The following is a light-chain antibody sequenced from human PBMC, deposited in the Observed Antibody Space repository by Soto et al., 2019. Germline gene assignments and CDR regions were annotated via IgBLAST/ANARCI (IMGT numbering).Light chain of an antibody. V-gene: IGLV2-14*01. CDR2: EVS. CDR3: SSYTSSTTQV. J-gene: IGLJ1*01. Sequence: QSVLTQPASVSGSPGQSITISCTGTSSDVGGYSYVSWYLQHPGKAPKLMIYEVSNRPSGVSDRFSGSKSGNTASLTISGLQAEAEADYYCSSYTSSTTQVFGTGTKLTVL. CDR1: SSDVGGYSY.